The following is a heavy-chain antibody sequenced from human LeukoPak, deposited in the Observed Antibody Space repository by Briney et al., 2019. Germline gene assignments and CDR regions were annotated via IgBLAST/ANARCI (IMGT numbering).Heavy chain of an antibody. D-gene: IGHD4-17*01. Sequence: GGFLRLSCAASGFNFNTYTMNWVRQAPGKGLEWVSSISSDSSYIYYADAVHGRFTVSRDNAKYSLYLQMNSLRAEDTAVYYCVRGSYGAYDYWGQGSLVTVSS. J-gene: IGHJ4*02. CDR3: VRGSYGAYDY. V-gene: IGHV3-21*01. CDR1: GFNFNTYT. CDR2: ISSDSSYI.